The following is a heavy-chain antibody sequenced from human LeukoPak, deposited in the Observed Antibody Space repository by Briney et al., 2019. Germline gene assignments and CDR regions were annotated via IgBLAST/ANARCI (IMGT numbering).Heavy chain of an antibody. D-gene: IGHD3-22*01. J-gene: IGHJ3*02. CDR2: ISAYNGNT. V-gene: IGHV1-18*01. CDR3: AATLYDSSGYYLGGLYAFDI. CDR1: GYTFTSYG. Sequence: ASVKVSCKASGYTFTSYGISWVRQAPGQGLEWMGWISAYNGNTNYAQNLQGRVATTTDTSTSTAYMELGSLRSDDTAVYYCAATLYDSSGYYLGGLYAFDIWGQGTMVTVSS.